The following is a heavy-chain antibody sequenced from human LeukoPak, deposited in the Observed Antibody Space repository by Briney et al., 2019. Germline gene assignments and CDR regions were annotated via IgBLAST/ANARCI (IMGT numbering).Heavy chain of an antibody. V-gene: IGHV3-23*01. Sequence: GGSLRLSCAASGFTFSSYAMSWVRQAPGKGLEWVSAISGSGGSTYYADSVKGRFTISRDNSKNTLYLQMNSLRAEDTAVYYCAKDSIFDIVVVPAAPTLDYWGQGTLITVSS. CDR2: ISGSGGST. CDR1: GFTFSSYA. J-gene: IGHJ4*02. D-gene: IGHD2-2*01. CDR3: AKDSIFDIVVVPAAPTLDY.